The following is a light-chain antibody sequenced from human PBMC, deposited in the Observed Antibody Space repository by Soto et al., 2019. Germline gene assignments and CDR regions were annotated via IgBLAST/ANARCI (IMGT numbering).Light chain of an antibody. J-gene: IGKJ4*01. CDR3: QQYDNVPLT. CDR1: QDISNY. V-gene: IGKV1-33*01. Sequence: DIQMTQSPSSLSASVGDRVTITCQARQDISNYLNWYQQKPGKAPKLLIYDASNLETGVPSRFSGSGSGTDFTFTISSLHPEDTATYYCQQYDNVPLTFGGGTKVEIK. CDR2: DAS.